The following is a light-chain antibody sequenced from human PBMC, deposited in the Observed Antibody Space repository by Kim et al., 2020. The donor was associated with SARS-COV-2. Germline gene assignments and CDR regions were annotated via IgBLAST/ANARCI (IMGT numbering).Light chain of an antibody. Sequence: GRRDTVTCSRNSSNIGPNYVYWYQHFPGTAPNLLIFRNYQRPSGVPDRFSGSKSGTSASLAIIGLRSEDEADYHCAAWDDSLSDWVFGGGTKVTVL. CDR1: SSNIGPNY. CDR2: RNY. J-gene: IGLJ3*02. V-gene: IGLV1-47*01. CDR3: AAWDDSLSDWV.